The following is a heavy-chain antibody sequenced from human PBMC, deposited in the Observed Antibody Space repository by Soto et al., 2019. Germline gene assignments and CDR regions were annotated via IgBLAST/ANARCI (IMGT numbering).Heavy chain of an antibody. J-gene: IGHJ4*02. CDR2: ISYNSGTI. CDR1: GFTFSNYA. Sequence: EVQLLDSGGALVQPGGSLRLSCVVSGFTFSNYAMSWVRQAPGKGLEWVSTISYNSGTIYYADSVKGRFTISRDNSKNTLVLQMNSLRGEDTAMYYCAKEIKFGSGRPFDYWGQGTLVTVSS. D-gene: IGHD3-10*01. V-gene: IGHV3-23*01. CDR3: AKEIKFGSGRPFDY.